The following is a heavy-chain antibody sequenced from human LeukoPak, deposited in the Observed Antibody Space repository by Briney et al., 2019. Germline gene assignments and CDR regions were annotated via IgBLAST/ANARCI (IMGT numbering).Heavy chain of an antibody. CDR1: GYTLTELS. Sequence: ASVKVSCKVSGYTLTELSVHWVRQAPGKGLEWMGGFDPEDGETIYAQKFQGRATMTEDTSTDTAYMELSSLRSEDTAVYYCATDYSQRKVGWFDPWGQGTLVTVSS. J-gene: IGHJ5*02. V-gene: IGHV1-24*01. CDR3: ATDYSQRKVGWFDP. D-gene: IGHD1-26*01. CDR2: FDPEDGET.